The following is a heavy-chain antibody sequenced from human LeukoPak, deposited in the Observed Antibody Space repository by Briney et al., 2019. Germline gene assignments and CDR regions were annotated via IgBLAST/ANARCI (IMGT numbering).Heavy chain of an antibody. CDR1: GYSFTSNY. V-gene: IGHV1-46*01. CDR3: ARDQEAFDY. J-gene: IGHJ4*02. Sequence: RASVKVSCKASGYSFTSNYIHWVRQAPGQGLEWMGVIYPSDGSTSYAQKFQGRVTVTRDTSTSTVHMELSGLRSEDTAVYYCARDQEAFDYWGQGTLVTVSS. CDR2: IYPSDGST.